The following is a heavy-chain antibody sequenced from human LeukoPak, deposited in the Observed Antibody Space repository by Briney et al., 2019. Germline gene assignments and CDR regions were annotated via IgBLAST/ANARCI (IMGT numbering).Heavy chain of an antibody. CDR3: ARESYGTTSGDY. J-gene: IGHJ4*02. V-gene: IGHV4-59*11. CDR1: GGSISSHN. Sequence: SETLSLTCTVSGGSISSHNWSWIRQPPGKGLEWIGYIYYSGSTNYNPSLKSRVTMSVDTSKNQFSLKLSSVTAADTAVYYCARESYGTTSGDYWGQGTLVTVSS. D-gene: IGHD1-7*01. CDR2: IYYSGST.